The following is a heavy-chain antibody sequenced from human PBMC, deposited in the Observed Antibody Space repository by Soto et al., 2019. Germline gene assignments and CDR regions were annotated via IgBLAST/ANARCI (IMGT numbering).Heavy chain of an antibody. D-gene: IGHD3-16*01. Sequence: QVQLVESGGGVVQPGRSLRLSCAASGFTFSSYAMHWVRQAPGKGLEWVAVILYDGSNKYYADSVKGRFTISRDNSKNTLYLQMNSLRAEDTAVYYCARDSLSGLYWYFDLWGRGTLVTVSS. J-gene: IGHJ2*01. CDR1: GFTFSSYA. CDR2: ILYDGSNK. V-gene: IGHV3-30-3*01. CDR3: ARDSLSGLYWYFDL.